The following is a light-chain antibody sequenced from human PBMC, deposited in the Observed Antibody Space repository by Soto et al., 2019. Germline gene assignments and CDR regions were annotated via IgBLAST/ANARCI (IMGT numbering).Light chain of an antibody. CDR2: GAS. V-gene: IGKV1-39*01. J-gene: IGKJ2*01. Sequence: DVQMTQSQSSLSASVGDRVTITCRASQNVWTLVNWYQQKPGKAPRLLIFGASDLEDGVPTRFSGSGSGTDFSLTISSLQSGDFATYYCQQTFYIPRTFGQGTKVEIK. CDR1: QNVWTL. CDR3: QQTFYIPRT.